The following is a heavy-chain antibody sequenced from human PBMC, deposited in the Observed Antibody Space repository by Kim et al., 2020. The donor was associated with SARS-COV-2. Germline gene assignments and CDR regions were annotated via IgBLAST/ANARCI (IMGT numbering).Heavy chain of an antibody. D-gene: IGHD5-18*01. CDR3: AKGDVDTAMAPAGFDY. J-gene: IGHJ4*02. Sequence: GGSLRLSCAASGFTFSSYGMHWVRQAPGKGLEWVAVISYDGSNKYYADSVKGRFTISRDNSKNTLYLQMNSLRAEDTAVYYCAKGDVDTAMAPAGFDYWGQGTLVTVSS. CDR2: ISYDGSNK. V-gene: IGHV3-30*18. CDR1: GFTFSSYG.